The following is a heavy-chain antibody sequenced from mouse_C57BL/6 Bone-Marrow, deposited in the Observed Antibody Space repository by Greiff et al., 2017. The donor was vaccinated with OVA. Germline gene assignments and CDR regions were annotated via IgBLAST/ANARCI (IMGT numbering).Heavy chain of an antibody. V-gene: IGHV1-18*01. J-gene: IGHJ4*01. CDR3: ARWGGYYPYYAMDY. D-gene: IGHD2-3*01. CDR2: INPNNGGT. Sequence: EVQLVESGPELVKPGASVKIPCKASGYTFTDYNMDWVKQSHGKSLEWIGDINPNNGGTIYNQKFKGKATLTVDKSSSTAYMELRSLTSEDTAVYYCARWGGYYPYYAMDYWGQGTSVTVSS. CDR1: GYTFTDYN.